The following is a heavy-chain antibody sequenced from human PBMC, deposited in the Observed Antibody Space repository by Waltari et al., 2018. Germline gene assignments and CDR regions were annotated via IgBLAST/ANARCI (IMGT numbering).Heavy chain of an antibody. CDR1: GFSVPNGGYY. J-gene: IGHJ4*02. V-gene: IGHV4-38-2*01. D-gene: IGHD3-10*01. CDR3: ARRRDYSSGSLLDY. Sequence: QVQLQESGPGLMKPSETLSLTCAVPGFSVPNGGYYWDWIRQPPGKGLEWIASVHHNGNTYHNPSLRGRVTISLDMSKNQFSLKVSSVTAADTATYYCARRRDYSSGSLLDYWGQGTLVTVSS. CDR2: VHHNGNT.